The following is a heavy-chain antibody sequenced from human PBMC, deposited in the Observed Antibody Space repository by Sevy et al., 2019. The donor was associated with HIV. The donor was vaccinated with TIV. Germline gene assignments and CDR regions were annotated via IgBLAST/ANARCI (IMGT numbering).Heavy chain of an antibody. V-gene: IGHV1-2*02. J-gene: IGHJ4*02. CDR2: INPNSGGT. D-gene: IGHD2-15*01. CDR3: ARDRFIFGSGPPDS. Sequence: ASVKVSCKVSGYSLTQLSIHWVRQAPGQGLEWMGWINPNSGGTNYAQKFQGRVTMTSDASISAAYMELTSLTSDDTAVYYCARDRFIFGSGPPDSWGQGTLVTVSS. CDR1: GYSLTQLS.